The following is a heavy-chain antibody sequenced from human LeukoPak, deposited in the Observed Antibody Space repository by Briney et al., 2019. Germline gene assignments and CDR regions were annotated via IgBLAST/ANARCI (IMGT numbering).Heavy chain of an antibody. J-gene: IGHJ5*02. CDR3: ARAGEIAAAGFDP. CDR2: ISAYNGNT. Sequence: ASVKVSCKASGYTFTSYAMHWVRQAPGQRLEWIGWISAYNGNTNYAQKLQGRVTMTTDTSTSTAYMELRSLRSDDTAVYYCARAGEIAAAGFDPWGQGTLVTVSS. V-gene: IGHV1-18*01. D-gene: IGHD6-13*01. CDR1: GYTFTSYA.